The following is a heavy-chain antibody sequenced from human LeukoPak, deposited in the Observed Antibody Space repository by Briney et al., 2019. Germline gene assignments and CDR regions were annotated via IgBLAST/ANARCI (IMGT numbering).Heavy chain of an antibody. V-gene: IGHV3-73*01. J-gene: IGHJ4*02. Sequence: GGSLRLSCAASGFIFSGSAMHWVRQAYGKGLEWVGRIRSKANSYATAYAASVKGRFTISRDDSKNTAYLHMNSLKTEDTAVYYCTRHFDVVVVAATPEFDYWGQGTLVTVSS. CDR2: IRSKANSYAT. D-gene: IGHD2-15*01. CDR1: GFIFSGSA. CDR3: TRHFDVVVVAATPEFDY.